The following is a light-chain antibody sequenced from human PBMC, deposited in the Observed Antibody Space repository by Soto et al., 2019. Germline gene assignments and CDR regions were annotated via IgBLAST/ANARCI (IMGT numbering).Light chain of an antibody. J-gene: IGKJ5*01. CDR3: QQYGSLIT. CDR2: GAS. Sequence: IVLTQSPGTLSLSPGARATLSCRASQSVTNNQFAWFRQKPGQAPRLLIYGASSRATGFPDRFSGSGSGTEFTLTINRLEPEDFAVYYCQQYGSLITFGQGTRLENK. CDR1: QSVTNNQ. V-gene: IGKV3-20*01.